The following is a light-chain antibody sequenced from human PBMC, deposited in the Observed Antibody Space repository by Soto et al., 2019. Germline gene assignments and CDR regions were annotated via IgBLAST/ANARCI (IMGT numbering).Light chain of an antibody. CDR1: SSDVGVYNY. J-gene: IGLJ1*01. V-gene: IGLV2-8*01. Sequence: QSALTQPPSASGSPGQSGTISCTGTSSDVGVYNYVSLYQQHPGKAPKVMIYEVTKRPSGVPDRFSGSKSGNTASLTVSGLQAEDEADYYCSSYAGSNNYVFGTGTKLTFL. CDR3: SSYAGSNNYV. CDR2: EVT.